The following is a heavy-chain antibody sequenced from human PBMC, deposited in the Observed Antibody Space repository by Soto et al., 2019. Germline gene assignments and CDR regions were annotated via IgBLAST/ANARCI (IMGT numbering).Heavy chain of an antibody. CDR2: IYYSGST. D-gene: IGHD2-2*02. CDR3: ARRGLRYPFDY. Sequence: SETLSLTCTVSGGSISSYYWSWIRQPPGKGLEWIGYIYYSGSTNYNPSLKSRVTISVDTSKNQFSLKLSSVTAADTAVYYCARRGLRYPFDYWGQGTLVTVSS. V-gene: IGHV4-59*08. CDR1: GGSISSYY. J-gene: IGHJ4*02.